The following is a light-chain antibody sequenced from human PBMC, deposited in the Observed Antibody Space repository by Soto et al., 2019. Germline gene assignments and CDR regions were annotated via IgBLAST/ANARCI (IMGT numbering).Light chain of an antibody. CDR1: SSDVGAYNY. CDR2: EVS. Sequence: QSALTQPASVSGSPGQSITICCTGTSSDVGAYNYVSWYQHHPGKAPKLMIFEVSNRPSGVSHRFSGSKSGNTASLTISGLQPVDEATYFCSSYTSGSPVFGGGTKVTVL. CDR3: SSYTSGSPV. J-gene: IGLJ2*01. V-gene: IGLV2-14*01.